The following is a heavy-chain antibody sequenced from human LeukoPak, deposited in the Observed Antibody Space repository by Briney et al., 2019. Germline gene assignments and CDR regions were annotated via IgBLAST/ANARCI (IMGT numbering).Heavy chain of an antibody. D-gene: IGHD3-16*01. CDR1: GYTFTGYY. CDR2: INPNSGGT. CDR3: ARSLGGSPPHYHDY. Sequence: ASVRVSCKASGYTFTGYYMHWVRQAPGQGLEWMGWINPNSGGTNYAQKFQGRVTMTRDTSISTAYMELSRLRSDDTAVYYCARSLGGSPPHYHDYWGQGTLVTVSS. V-gene: IGHV1-2*02. J-gene: IGHJ4*02.